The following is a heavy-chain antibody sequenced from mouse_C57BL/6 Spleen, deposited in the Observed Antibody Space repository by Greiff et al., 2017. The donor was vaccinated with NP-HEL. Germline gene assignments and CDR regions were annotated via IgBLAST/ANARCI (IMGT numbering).Heavy chain of an antibody. CDR1: GYTFTDYE. CDR3: TGSGPWFAY. J-gene: IGHJ3*01. CDR2: IDPETGGT. V-gene: IGHV1-15*01. Sequence: VQLQQSGAELVRPGASVTLSCKASGYTFTDYEMHWVKQTPVHGLEWIGAIDPETGGTAYNQKFKGKAILTADKSSSKAYMELRRLSSEVAADYYNTGSGPWFAYWGQGTLVTVSA.